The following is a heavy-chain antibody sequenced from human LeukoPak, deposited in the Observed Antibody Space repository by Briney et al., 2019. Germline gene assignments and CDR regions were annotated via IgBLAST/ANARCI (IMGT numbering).Heavy chain of an antibody. Sequence: GGSLTLSCAASGFTFRNYWMHWVRQAPGKGLVWVSGIEGDGSRTNYADSVKGRFTISRDNAENTLYLQMNSLRGEDTAVYFCARATSGTSYEYWGQGTLVTVSS. V-gene: IGHV3-74*01. J-gene: IGHJ4*02. CDR3: ARATSGTSYEY. CDR1: GFTFRNYW. D-gene: IGHD3-10*01. CDR2: IEGDGSRT.